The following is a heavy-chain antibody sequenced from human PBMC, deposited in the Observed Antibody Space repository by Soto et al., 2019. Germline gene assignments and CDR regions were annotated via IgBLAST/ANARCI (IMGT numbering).Heavy chain of an antibody. Sequence: GSLRLSCVASGFTFISYGMHFFRHSAFKWLEWVAVIPNAENKKYYADSVKGRFTISRDNSQNTLFLQMHSLMSEDTAVYYCARTAGGRVRGALDIWGQGTMVTVSS. CDR1: GFTFISYG. V-gene: IGHV3-30-3*01. CDR3: ARTAGGRVRGALDI. CDR2: IPNAENKK. D-gene: IGHD6-13*01. J-gene: IGHJ3*02.